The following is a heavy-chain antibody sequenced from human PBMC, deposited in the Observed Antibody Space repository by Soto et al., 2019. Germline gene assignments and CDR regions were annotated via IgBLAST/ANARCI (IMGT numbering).Heavy chain of an antibody. CDR1: GFIADDYA. CDR2: ISSNSATI. V-gene: IGHV3-9*02. Sequence: EVQLVESGGGLVQPGRSLRLSCVASGFIADDYAMHWVRQAPGKGLEWVSGISSNSATINYADSVKGRFTISRDNAKNSLFLQRNSLRPEDTAFYYCVKDMKWGGMTTIHYFDSWGQGTLVTVSS. D-gene: IGHD4-17*01. J-gene: IGHJ4*02. CDR3: VKDMKWGGMTTIHYFDS.